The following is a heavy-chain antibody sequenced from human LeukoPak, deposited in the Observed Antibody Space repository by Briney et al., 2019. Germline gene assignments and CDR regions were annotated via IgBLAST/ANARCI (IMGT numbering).Heavy chain of an antibody. D-gene: IGHD3-22*01. V-gene: IGHV4-38-2*02. J-gene: IGHJ4*02. CDR3: ARDEGSDYYDSLDY. CDR1: GYSISSGYY. Sequence: SETLSLTCAVSGYSISSGYYWGWIRQPPGKGLEWIGSFYHSGSTYYNPSLKSRVTISVDTSKNQFSLKLSSVTAADTAVYYCARDEGSDYYDSLDYWGQGTLVTVSS. CDR2: FYHSGST.